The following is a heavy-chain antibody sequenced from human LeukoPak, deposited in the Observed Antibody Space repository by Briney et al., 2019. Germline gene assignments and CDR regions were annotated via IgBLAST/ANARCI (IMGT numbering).Heavy chain of an antibody. J-gene: IGHJ4*02. V-gene: IGHV3-7*04. CDR3: ARDIAAAGTPGVDY. CDR2: IKQDGSER. D-gene: IGHD6-13*01. CDR1: GFTFSTYW. Sequence: GGSLRLSCAASGFTFSTYWMSWVRQAPGKGLEWVANIKQDGSERYYVDSVRGRFTVSRDNAKNSLYLQMNSLRAEDTAVYYCARDIAAAGTPGVDYWGQGTLVTVSS.